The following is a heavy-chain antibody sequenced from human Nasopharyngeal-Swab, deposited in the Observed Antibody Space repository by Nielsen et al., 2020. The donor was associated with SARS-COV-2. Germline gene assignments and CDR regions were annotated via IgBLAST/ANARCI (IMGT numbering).Heavy chain of an antibody. V-gene: IGHV5-51*01. J-gene: IGHJ4*02. Sequence: GESLKISCKGSGYRFTSYWIGWVRQMPGKGLEWMGIIYPGDSETRYSPSFQGQVTISADKSISIAYLQWSSLKASDTAVYYCARPLWSYADHFDYWGQGTLVTVSS. D-gene: IGHD1-26*01. CDR3: ARPLWSYADHFDY. CDR2: IYPGDSET. CDR1: GYRFTSYW.